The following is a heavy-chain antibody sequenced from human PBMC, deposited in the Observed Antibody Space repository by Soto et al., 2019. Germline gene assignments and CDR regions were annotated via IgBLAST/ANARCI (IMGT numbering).Heavy chain of an antibody. V-gene: IGHV1-3*01. J-gene: IGHJ4*02. CDR3: ARPGDDCSTTSCYMIDD. CDR2: INAGNGKT. D-gene: IGHD2-2*02. CDR1: GYPFTPYA. Sequence: GGSLKVACKAAGYPFTPYAIHLVRQAPGQRLEWMGWINAGNGKTKYSQKFQDRVTITRDTSATPAYMELSSLTSEDTAVYYCARPGDDCSTTSCYMIDDWGQRTLVTVPS.